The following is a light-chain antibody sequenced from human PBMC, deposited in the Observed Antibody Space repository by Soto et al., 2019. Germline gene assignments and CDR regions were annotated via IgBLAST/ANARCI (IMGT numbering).Light chain of an antibody. Sequence: QSVLTQPASVSGSPGQSITISCTGTSSDVGSYNLVSWYQQHPGKAPKLMLYGVNKRPSGVSNRFSGSKSGNPASLTISGLQAEDEADYYCCSYAGISTFYVFGTATKVTVL. J-gene: IGLJ1*01. CDR2: GVN. CDR3: CSYAGISTFYV. V-gene: IGLV2-23*02. CDR1: SSDVGSYNL.